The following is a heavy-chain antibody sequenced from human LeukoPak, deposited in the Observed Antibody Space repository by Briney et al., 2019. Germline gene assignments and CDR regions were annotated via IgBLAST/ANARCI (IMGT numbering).Heavy chain of an antibody. CDR1: GYSFTTYS. J-gene: IGHJ4*02. V-gene: IGHV5-51*01. Sequence: GESLKISCQGSGYSFTTYSIGCVRQMPGKGLEWMGIISPGDSDTRYSPSFKGQITSSAEKSISTAYQQWSSLKGSDTAMYYCAKVKDATSWKYFFDYWGQGTLVTVSS. CDR3: AKVKDATSWKYFFDY. D-gene: IGHD2-2*01. CDR2: ISPGDSDT.